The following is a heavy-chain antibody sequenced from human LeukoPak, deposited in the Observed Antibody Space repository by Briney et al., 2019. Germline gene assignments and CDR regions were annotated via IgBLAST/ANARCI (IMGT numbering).Heavy chain of an antibody. D-gene: IGHD3-3*01. CDR3: AKLFWAGNNWFDP. CDR2: ISGSGGST. CDR1: GFTFSSYA. J-gene: IGHJ5*02. V-gene: IGHV3-23*01. Sequence: GGSLRLSCAASGFTFSSYAMSWVRQAPGKGLEWVTAISGSGGSTYYADSVKGRFTISRDNSKNTLYLQMNSLRAEDTAVYYCAKLFWAGNNWFDPWGQRTLVTVSS.